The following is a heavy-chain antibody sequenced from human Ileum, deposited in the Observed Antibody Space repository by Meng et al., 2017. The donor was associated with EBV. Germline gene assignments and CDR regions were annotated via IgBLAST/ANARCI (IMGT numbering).Heavy chain of an antibody. J-gene: IGHJ4*02. V-gene: IGHV4-34*01. D-gene: IGHD3-10*01. CDR3: ARGNKVSDRGFDY. CDR2: INHSGST. Sequence: QVQLQRWGAGLLTASQTLSLTCAVYGGSCSGYYWSWIRQPPGKGLEWIGEINHSGSTNYNPSLKSRVTISVDTSKNQFSLKLSSVTAADTAVYYCARGNKVSDRGFDYWGQGTLVTVSS. CDR1: GGSCSGYY.